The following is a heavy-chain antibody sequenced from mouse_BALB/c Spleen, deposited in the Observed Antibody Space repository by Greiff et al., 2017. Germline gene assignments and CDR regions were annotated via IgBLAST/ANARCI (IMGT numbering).Heavy chain of an antibody. J-gene: IGHJ2*01. V-gene: IGHV1-5*01. CDR1: GYTFTSYW. CDR3: TLYDGYYDDYFDY. D-gene: IGHD2-3*01. Sequence: EVQLQQSGTVLARPGASVKMSCKASGYTFTSYWMHWVKQRPGQGLEWIGAIYPGNSDTSYNQKFKGKAKLTAVTSTSTAYMELSSLTNEDSAVYYCTLYDGYYDDYFDYWGQGTTLTVSS. CDR2: IYPGNSDT.